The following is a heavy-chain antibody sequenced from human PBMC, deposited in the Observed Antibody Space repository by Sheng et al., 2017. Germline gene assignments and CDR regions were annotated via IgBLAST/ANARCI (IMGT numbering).Heavy chain of an antibody. CDR1: GFTFSTYA. CDR2: ISSDGNNK. Sequence: VRLVDSGGGLVQPGGSLRVSCVASGFTFSTYAIHWVRQAPGKGLEWVAVISSDGNNKYYADSLKGRFTISRDNSKSTLYLQMNSLRPEDTAVYHCAKDDWGPSSIGGPDCWGQGTLVTVSS. CDR3: AKDDWGPSSIGGPDC. J-gene: IGHJ4*02. D-gene: IGHD6-6*01. V-gene: IGHV3-30*18.